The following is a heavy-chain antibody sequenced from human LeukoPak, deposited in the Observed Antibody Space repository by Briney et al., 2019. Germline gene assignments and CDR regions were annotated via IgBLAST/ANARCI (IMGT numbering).Heavy chain of an antibody. Sequence: GEPLKISCKASGYSFTTYWIGWVRQMPGKGLEWMGIIFPADSSTRYSPSFQGQLSVSADKSMTTAYLQWSSLEASDTAMYFCARWVTADRGKKDAFDIWGQGTMVTVSS. CDR2: IFPADSST. CDR3: ARWVTADRGKKDAFDI. J-gene: IGHJ3*02. CDR1: GYSFTTYW. D-gene: IGHD2-21*02. V-gene: IGHV5-51*01.